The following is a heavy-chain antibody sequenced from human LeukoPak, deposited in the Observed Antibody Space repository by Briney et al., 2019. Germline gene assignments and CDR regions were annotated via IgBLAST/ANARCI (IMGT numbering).Heavy chain of an antibody. V-gene: IGHV3-74*01. CDR3: ARTGGWLSNFDF. CDR2: IDTAGSAT. CDR1: GFTFCNFW. D-gene: IGHD5-24*01. Sequence: GSLRLSCTASGFTFCNFWMHWVRQAPGKGLVWVSGIDTAGSATRYADSVKGRFTISRDSAKNTLFLQINSLRAEDTAVYYCARTGGWLSNFDFWGQGSLVTVSS. J-gene: IGHJ4*02.